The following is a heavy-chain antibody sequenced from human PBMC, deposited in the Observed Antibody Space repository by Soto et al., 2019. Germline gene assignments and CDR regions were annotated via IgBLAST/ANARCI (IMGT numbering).Heavy chain of an antibody. CDR3: ASEIDATTVTSLDS. D-gene: IGHD4-17*01. Sequence: ASVKVSCKASGYTFTNCAMHWVRQAPGQRLEWMGWINAGNGDTKYAQKFQARVTITRDTSASTAYMELSSLRFEDTAVYYCASEIDATTVTSLDSWGQGTLVTVSS. J-gene: IGHJ4*02. CDR1: GYTFTNCA. CDR2: INAGNGDT. V-gene: IGHV1-3*01.